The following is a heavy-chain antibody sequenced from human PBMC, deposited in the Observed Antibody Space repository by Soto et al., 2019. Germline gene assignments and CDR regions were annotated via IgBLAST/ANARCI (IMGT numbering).Heavy chain of an antibody. V-gene: IGHV3-30-3*01. D-gene: IGHD2-2*01. CDR3: ARDHFDIVVVPAAMIYYYYGMDV. J-gene: IGHJ6*02. CDR2: ISYAGSNK. CDR1: GFTFSSYA. Sequence: QVQLVESGGGVVQPGRSLRLSCAASGFTFSSYAMHWVRQAPGKGLDWVAVISYAGSNKYYADSVKGRFTISRDNSKNTLYVQMNSLRAEDTAVYYCARDHFDIVVVPAAMIYYYYGMDVWGQGTKVTVSS.